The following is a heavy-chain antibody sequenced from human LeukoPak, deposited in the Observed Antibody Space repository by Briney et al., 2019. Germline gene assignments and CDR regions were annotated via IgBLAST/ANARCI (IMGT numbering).Heavy chain of an antibody. J-gene: IGHJ6*02. Sequence: SETLSLTCTASGGSISSYYWSWIRQPPGKGLEWIGYIYYSGSTNYNPSLKSRVTISVDTSKNQFSLKLSSVTAADTAVYYCARVGSSHYYYYGMDVWGQGTTVTVSS. CDR2: IYYSGST. V-gene: IGHV4-59*01. CDR1: GGSISSYY. CDR3: ARVGSSHYYYYGMDV. D-gene: IGHD3-10*01.